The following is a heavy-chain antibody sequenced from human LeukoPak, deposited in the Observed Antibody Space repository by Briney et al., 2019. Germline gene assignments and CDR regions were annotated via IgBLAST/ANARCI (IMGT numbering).Heavy chain of an antibody. CDR3: ARDRGSYAWDY. CDR1: GFTVSSNY. J-gene: IGHJ4*02. CDR2: IYSGGST. D-gene: IGHD5-12*01. V-gene: IGHV3-66*02. Sequence: GGSLRLSCAASGFTVSSNYMNWVRQAPGKGLEWVSVIYSGGSTYYADSVKGRFTISRDNSKNTLYLQMNSLRPGDTAVYYCARDRGSYAWDYWGQGTLVTVSS.